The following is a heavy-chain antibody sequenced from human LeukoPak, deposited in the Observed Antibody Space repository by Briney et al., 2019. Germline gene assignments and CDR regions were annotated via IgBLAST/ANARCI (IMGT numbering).Heavy chain of an antibody. V-gene: IGHV1-2*02. J-gene: IGHJ3*02. CDR2: NNANSGGA. CDR1: GNTFTDYY. CDR3: ASLDAVDI. Sequence: ASVKVSCKASGNTFTDYYIHWVRQAPGQGFEWMGWNNANSGGANHAQKFQGRVTMTRDTSISTAYMELSRLRSDDTAVYYCASLDAVDIWGQGTMVTVSS.